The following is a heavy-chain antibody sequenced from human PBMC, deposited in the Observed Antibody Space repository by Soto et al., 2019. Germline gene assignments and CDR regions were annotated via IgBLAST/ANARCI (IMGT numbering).Heavy chain of an antibody. J-gene: IGHJ6*02. Sequence: PGGSLRLSCTASGFTFSSYAMSWVRQAPGKGLEWVSTITGSGDSTYYGDSVKGRFTISRDNSKNTLYLQMNSLRAEDTAVYYCAISEQWVTNSYYYPLDVWGQGTTVTVSS. D-gene: IGHD6-19*01. CDR2: ITGSGDST. V-gene: IGHV3-23*01. CDR3: AISEQWVTNSYYYPLDV. CDR1: GFTFSSYA.